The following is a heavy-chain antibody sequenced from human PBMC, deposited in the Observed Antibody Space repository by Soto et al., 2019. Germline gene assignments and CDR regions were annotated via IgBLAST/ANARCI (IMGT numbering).Heavy chain of an antibody. J-gene: IGHJ5*02. D-gene: IGHD6-19*01. Sequence: SETLSLTCTVSGGSVSSGSYYWSWIRQPPGKGLEWIGYIYYSGSTNYNPSLKSRVTISVDTSKNQFSLKLSSVTAADTAVYYCARGLSPTYSSGWYLYNWFDPWGQGTLVTVSS. V-gene: IGHV4-61*01. CDR2: IYYSGST. CDR3: ARGLSPTYSSGWYLYNWFDP. CDR1: GGSVSSGSYY.